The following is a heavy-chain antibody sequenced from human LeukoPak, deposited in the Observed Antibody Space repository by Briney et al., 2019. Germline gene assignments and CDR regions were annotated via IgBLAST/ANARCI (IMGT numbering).Heavy chain of an antibody. D-gene: IGHD3-3*01. V-gene: IGHV4-4*02. CDR2: IYHSGST. Sequence: SETLSLTCAVSGGSISSSNWWSWVRRPPGKGREWIGEIYHSGSTNYNPSLKSRVTISVDKSKNQFSLKLSSVTAADTAVYYCARAPVYYDFWSGYQYYFDYWGQGTLVTVSS. J-gene: IGHJ4*02. CDR1: GGSISSSNW. CDR3: ARAPVYYDFWSGYQYYFDY.